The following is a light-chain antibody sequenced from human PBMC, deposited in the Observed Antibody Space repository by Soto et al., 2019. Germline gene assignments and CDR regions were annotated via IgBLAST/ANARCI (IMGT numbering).Light chain of an antibody. CDR3: SSDTSSSTLDV. V-gene: IGLV2-14*01. J-gene: IGLJ1*01. Sequence: QSVLTQPASVSGSPGQSITISCTGTSSDVGGYNYVSWYQQHPGKAPKLMIYDVSNRPSGVSNRFSGSKSGNTASLTISGLQAEDEADYYCSSDTSSSTLDVFGTGTK. CDR1: SSDVGGYNY. CDR2: DVS.